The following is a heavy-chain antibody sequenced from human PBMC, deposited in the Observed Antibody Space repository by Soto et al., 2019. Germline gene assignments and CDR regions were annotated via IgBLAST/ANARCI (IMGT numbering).Heavy chain of an antibody. V-gene: IGHV3-30*18. CDR1: GFTFSSYG. CDR3: AKDKGSGSYYEVAGMDV. D-gene: IGHD3-10*01. Sequence: QVQLVESGGGVVQPGRSLRLSCAACGFTFSSYGMHWVRQAPGKGLEWVAVISYDGSNKYYADSVKGRFTISRDNSKNTLYLQMNSLRAEDTAVYYCAKDKGSGSYYEVAGMDVWGQGTTVTVSS. CDR2: ISYDGSNK. J-gene: IGHJ6*02.